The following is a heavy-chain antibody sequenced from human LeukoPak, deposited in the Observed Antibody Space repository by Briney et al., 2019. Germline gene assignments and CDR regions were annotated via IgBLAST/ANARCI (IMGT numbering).Heavy chain of an antibody. CDR2: ISGSGDNT. V-gene: IGHV3-23*01. D-gene: IGHD3-10*01. CDR3: ARGDGSGSYYYYYYYMDV. CDR1: GFTFSSYA. J-gene: IGHJ6*03. Sequence: PGGSLRLSCAASGFTFSSYAMSWVRQAPGKGLEWVSGISGSGDNTYYAASVKGRFTISRDNAKNSLYLQMNSLRAEDTAVYYCARGDGSGSYYYYYYYMDVWGKGTTVTISS.